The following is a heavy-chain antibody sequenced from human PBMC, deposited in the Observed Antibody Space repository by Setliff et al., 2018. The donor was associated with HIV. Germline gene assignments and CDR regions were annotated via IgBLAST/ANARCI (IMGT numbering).Heavy chain of an antibody. J-gene: IGHJ6*02. V-gene: IGHV1-18*01. D-gene: IGHD6-19*01. CDR3: ARLGSGWSDSYYYAMDI. Sequence: ASVKVSCKASGYTFTTYGISWVRQARGHGLEWMGWISPNFGHTKYAQRFLDRVTMTIDTATSRAYMELRSLRSDDTAVYFCARLGSGWSDSYYYAMDIWGQGTTVTVS. CDR2: ISPNFGHT. CDR1: GYTFTTYG.